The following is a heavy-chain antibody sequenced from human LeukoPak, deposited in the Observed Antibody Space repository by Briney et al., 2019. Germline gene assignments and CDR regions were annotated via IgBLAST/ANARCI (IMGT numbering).Heavy chain of an antibody. CDR1: GFTFSSYA. CDR3: ARTRGWFDP. J-gene: IGHJ5*02. CDR2: FGVISDT. V-gene: IGHV3-23*01. D-gene: IGHD1-14*01. Sequence: GGSLRFSCAATGFTFSSYAMTWVRQAPGKGLEWVSAFGVISDTYYADSVKGRFTISRDNSKNTVFLQMNSLRADDTAVYYCARTRGWFDPWGPGTLVTVSS.